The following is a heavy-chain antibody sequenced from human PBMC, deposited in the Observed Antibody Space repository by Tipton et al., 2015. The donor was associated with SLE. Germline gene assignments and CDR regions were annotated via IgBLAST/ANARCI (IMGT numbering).Heavy chain of an antibody. V-gene: IGHV1-18*01. J-gene: IGHJ4*02. CDR3: VRSYYDSSGYYPFDY. D-gene: IGHD3-22*01. Sequence: QSGPEVKKPGASVKVSCKASGYTFTSYGISWVRQAPGQGLEWMGWISAYNGNTNYAQKLQGRVTMTTDTSTSTAYMEPRSLRSDDTAVYYCVRSYYDSSGYYPFDYWGQGTLVTVSS. CDR2: ISAYNGNT. CDR1: GYTFTSYG.